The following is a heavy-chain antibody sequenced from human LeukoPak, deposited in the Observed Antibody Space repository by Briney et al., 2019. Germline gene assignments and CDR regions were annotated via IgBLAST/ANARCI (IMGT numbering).Heavy chain of an antibody. CDR1: GYTFTTYA. J-gene: IGHJ6*02. CDR2: INAGNGNT. D-gene: IGHD1-1*01. Sequence: ASVNVSFTASGYTFTTYAIHWVRQAPGQRLEWMGWINAGNGNTRYSQKFQGRVTITRDTSASTASMELSSLRSEDTAVYYCARVEPTYGMDVWGQGTTVTVSS. CDR3: ARVEPTYGMDV. V-gene: IGHV1-3*01.